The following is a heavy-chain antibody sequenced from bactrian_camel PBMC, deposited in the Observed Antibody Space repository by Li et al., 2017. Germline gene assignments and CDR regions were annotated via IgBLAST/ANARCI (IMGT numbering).Heavy chain of an antibody. CDR3: AADRGGSWFEFGS. CDR2: ISGDGSNI. Sequence: QVQLVESGGGVVQPGGSLRLSCAASGFTFSNYWMIWLRQAPGKGLDFMGSISGDGSNIVYADSVKGRVTISRDNAKNTLFLQMNSLKSEDTAMYYCAADRGGSWFEFGSWGQGTQVTVS. CDR1: GFTFSNYW. J-gene: IGHJ6*01. V-gene: IGHV3S6*01. D-gene: IGHD6*01.